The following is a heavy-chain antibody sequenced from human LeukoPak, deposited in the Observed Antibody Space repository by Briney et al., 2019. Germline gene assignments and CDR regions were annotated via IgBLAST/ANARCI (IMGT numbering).Heavy chain of an antibody. CDR2: INQVGSQT. J-gene: IGHJ4*02. Sequence: PGGSLRLSCAASGFTFSSYWMSWVRQTPGEGLEYLANINQVGSQTYYMDSVKGRFTISRDNAKNSLYLQMNSLRAEDTAAYYCATNSGKRFDYWGQGTLVTVSS. CDR1: GFTFSSYW. CDR3: ATNSGKRFDY. V-gene: IGHV3-7*01. D-gene: IGHD1-1*01.